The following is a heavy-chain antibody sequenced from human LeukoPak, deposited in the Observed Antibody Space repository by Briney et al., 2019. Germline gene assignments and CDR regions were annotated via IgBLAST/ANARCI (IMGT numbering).Heavy chain of an antibody. V-gene: IGHV3-23*01. CDR2: ISGSGGST. J-gene: IGHJ4*02. D-gene: IGHD3-10*01. CDR3: IRSRSGSYGYFDY. CDR1: GFTFRSYG. Sequence: PGGSLRLSCAASGFTFRSYGMSWVRQAPGKGLEWVSGISGSGGSTYYADSVKGRFTISRDNAKNTVYLQMNSLRAEDTAVYYCIRSRSGSYGYFDYWGQGTLVTVSS.